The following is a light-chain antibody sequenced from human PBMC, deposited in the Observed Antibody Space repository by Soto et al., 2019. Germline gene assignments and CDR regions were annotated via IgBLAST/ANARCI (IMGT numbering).Light chain of an antibody. CDR3: HRYET. CDR1: QSVSRSY. J-gene: IGKJ1*01. V-gene: IGKV3-20*01. Sequence: EIVLTLAPGTLSLSPGDRATLSCRASQSVSRSYLGWYQQKPGQAPRLLMNGDSIRAASVPDRFSGSDSGTEFTLTLTRLYAEYFTEYYCHRYETFGQGTKVDIK. CDR2: GDS.